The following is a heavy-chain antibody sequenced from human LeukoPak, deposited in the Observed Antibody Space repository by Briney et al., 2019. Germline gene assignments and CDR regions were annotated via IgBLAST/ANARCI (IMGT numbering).Heavy chain of an antibody. CDR1: GGSISSGDYY. J-gene: IGHJ6*04. D-gene: IGHD4-17*01. CDR2: IYYSGNT. Sequence: PSETLSLTCTVSGGSISSGDYYWSRIRPPPGKGLEWIGYIYYSGNTYYNPSLKSRITISIDTSKNQFSLKLSSVTAADTAVYFCARDPPAYGDYSRGYGMDVWGRGTTVIVSS. CDR3: ARDPPAYGDYSRGYGMDV. V-gene: IGHV4-30-4*01.